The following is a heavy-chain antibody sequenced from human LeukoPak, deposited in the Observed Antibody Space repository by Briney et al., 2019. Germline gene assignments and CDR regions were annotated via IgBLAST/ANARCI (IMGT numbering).Heavy chain of an antibody. D-gene: IGHD2-2*01. CDR1: GFTFSSYG. CDR2: IWYDGSNK. J-gene: IGHJ4*02. V-gene: IGHV3-33*06. CDR3: AKDEGLDPPYSSSTSCYPGDY. Sequence: PGGSLRLSCAASGFTFSSYGMHWVRQAPGKGLEWVAVIWYDGSNKYYADSVKGRFTISRDNSKNTLYLQMNSLRAEDTAVYYCAKDEGLDPPYSSSTSCYPGDYWGQGTLVTVSS.